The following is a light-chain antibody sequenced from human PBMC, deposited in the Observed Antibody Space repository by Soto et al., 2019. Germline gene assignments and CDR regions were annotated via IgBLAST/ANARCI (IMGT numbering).Light chain of an antibody. CDR2: AAS. V-gene: IGKV3-15*01. Sequence: EIVMTQSPATLSVSLGERATLSCRAGQSVSTYLAWYQQRPGQAPSLLIYAASTRATGIPARFSGSGSGTEFTLTISSLQSEDFAVYYCQQYNNWPGTFGQGTKVDIK. CDR3: QQYNNWPGT. J-gene: IGKJ1*01. CDR1: QSVSTY.